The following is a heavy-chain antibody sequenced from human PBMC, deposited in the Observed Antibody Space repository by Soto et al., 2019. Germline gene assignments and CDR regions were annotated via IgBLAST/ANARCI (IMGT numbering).Heavy chain of an antibody. Sequence: SETLSLTCTVSGGSISSGGYYWSWIRQHPGKGLEWIGYIYYSGSTYYNPSLKSRVTISVDTSKNQFSLKLSSVTAADTAVYYCARVIVVVPAAMSGYSHFDYWGQGTLVTVSS. J-gene: IGHJ4*02. CDR2: IYYSGST. CDR3: ARVIVVVPAAMSGYSHFDY. CDR1: GGSISSGGYY. D-gene: IGHD2-2*01. V-gene: IGHV4-31*03.